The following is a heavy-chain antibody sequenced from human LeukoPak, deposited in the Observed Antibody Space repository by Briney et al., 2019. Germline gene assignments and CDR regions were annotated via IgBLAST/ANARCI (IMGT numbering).Heavy chain of an antibody. Sequence: SETLSLTCTVSGGSISGGGYYWSWIRQPPGKGLEWIGYIYHSGGTYYNPSLKSRVTISVDRSKNQFSLKLSSVTAADTAVYYCARDRTIAAAGTNWFDPWGQGTLVTVSS. CDR2: IYHSGGT. CDR1: GGSISGGGYY. J-gene: IGHJ5*02. CDR3: ARDRTIAAAGTNWFDP. V-gene: IGHV4-30-2*01. D-gene: IGHD6-13*01.